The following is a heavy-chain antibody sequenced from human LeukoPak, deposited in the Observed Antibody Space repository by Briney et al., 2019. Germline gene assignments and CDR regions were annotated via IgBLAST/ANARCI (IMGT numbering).Heavy chain of an antibody. Sequence: GRSLRLSCAASGFTFSSYAMHWVRQAPGKGLEWVAVISYDGSNKYYADSVKGRFTISRDNSKNTLYLQMNSLRAEDTAVYYCAREVFSTASAFDQWGQGTLVTVSS. V-gene: IGHV3-30-3*01. CDR1: GFTFSSYA. D-gene: IGHD5-18*01. CDR3: AREVFSTASAFDQ. CDR2: ISYDGSNK. J-gene: IGHJ4*02.